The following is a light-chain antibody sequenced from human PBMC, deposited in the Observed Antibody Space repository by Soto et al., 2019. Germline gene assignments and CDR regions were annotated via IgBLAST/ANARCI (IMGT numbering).Light chain of an antibody. V-gene: IGKV3-20*01. Sequence: EIVLTQSPGTLSLSPGERATLSCRASQSVSSTYLAWYQQNTGQAPRLIIYGASSRATGIPDRFSGSGSGTDFTLTISILEPEDFAVYFCQQYGSSSYTFGQGTKLEIK. CDR2: GAS. J-gene: IGKJ2*01. CDR3: QQYGSSSYT. CDR1: QSVSSTY.